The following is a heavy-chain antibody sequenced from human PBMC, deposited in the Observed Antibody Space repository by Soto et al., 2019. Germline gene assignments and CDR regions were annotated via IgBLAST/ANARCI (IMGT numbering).Heavy chain of an antibody. CDR2: IYYSGST. J-gene: IGHJ4*02. D-gene: IGHD3-10*01. V-gene: IGHV4-59*08. Sequence: SETLSLTCTVSGGSISSYYWSWIRQPPGKGLEWIGYIYYSGSTNYNPSLKSRVTIPVDTSKNQFSLKLSSVTAADTAVYYCARLWFGEPVDYWGQGTLVTVSS. CDR3: ARLWFGEPVDY. CDR1: GGSISSYY.